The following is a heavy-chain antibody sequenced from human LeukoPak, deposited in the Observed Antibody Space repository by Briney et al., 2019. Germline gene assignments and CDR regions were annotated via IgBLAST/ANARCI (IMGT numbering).Heavy chain of an antibody. D-gene: IGHD3-10*01. CDR2: IGGSGTRT. CDR3: AKALDYYGSGSYYGLRFDY. V-gene: IGHV3-23*01. J-gene: IGHJ4*02. Sequence: GGTLRLSCSASGFTFTTYGMNWVRQAPGKGLEWVSGIGGSGTRTYYADSVKGRFTISRDNSKNTLYLQMNSLRAEDTAVYYCAKALDYYGSGSYYGLRFDYWGQGTLVTVSS. CDR1: GFTFTTYG.